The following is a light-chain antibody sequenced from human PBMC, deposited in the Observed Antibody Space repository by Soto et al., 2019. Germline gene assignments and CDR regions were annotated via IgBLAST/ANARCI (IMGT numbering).Light chain of an antibody. CDR3: NSYTSKSTGV. CDR1: SSDVGGYNY. CDR2: EVS. J-gene: IGLJ1*01. Sequence: QSVLTKPASVSGSPGQSITISCTGTSSDVGGYNYVSWYQQHPGKAPKLIIYEVSNRPSGVSNRFSGSKSGNTASLTISGLQAEDEADYYCNSYTSKSTGVFGTGTQLTVL. V-gene: IGLV2-14*01.